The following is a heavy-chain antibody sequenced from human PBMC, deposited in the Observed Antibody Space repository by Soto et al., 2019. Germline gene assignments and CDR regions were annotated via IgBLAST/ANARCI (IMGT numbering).Heavy chain of an antibody. CDR1: GASFSGFY. J-gene: IGHJ4*02. D-gene: IGHD1-26*01. CDR3: ARGVSVTLAVQGGAPDKNYFDS. CDR2: IDHSGIT. Sequence: PSETLSLTCAVSGASFSGFYWSWIRQSPGKCLEWIGEIDHSGITNHNTALKSRATMSVDTSKNQFSLKLRSVTAADTAVYYCARGVSVTLAVQGGAPDKNYFDSWSQGXLVTVYS. V-gene: IGHV4-34*04.